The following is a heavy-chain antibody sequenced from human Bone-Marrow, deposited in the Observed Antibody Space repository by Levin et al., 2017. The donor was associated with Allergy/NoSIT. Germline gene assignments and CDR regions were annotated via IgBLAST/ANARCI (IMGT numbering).Heavy chain of an antibody. J-gene: IGHJ5*02. D-gene: IGHD1-26*01. Sequence: SETLSLTCTVSGYSISSGYYWGWIRQPPGKGLEWFGSIYHSGSTYYNPSLKSRVTISVDTSKNQFSLKLSSVTAADTAVYYCARWGYSGSYRWFDPWGQGTLVTVSS. V-gene: IGHV4-38-2*02. CDR3: ARWGYSGSYRWFDP. CDR1: GYSISSGYY. CDR2: IYHSGST.